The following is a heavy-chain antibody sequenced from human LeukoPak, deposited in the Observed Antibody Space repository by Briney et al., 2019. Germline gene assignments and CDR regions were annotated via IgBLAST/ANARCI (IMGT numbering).Heavy chain of an antibody. CDR3: ARRGYDSSGYRDAFDI. V-gene: IGHV5-51*01. D-gene: IGHD3-22*01. J-gene: IGHJ3*02. CDR2: IYPGDSDT. CDR1: GYTFNTYW. Sequence: ESLKISCKASGYTFNTYWIGWVRRMPGKGLEWIGIIYPGDSDTPYSPSFQGQVTISADKSISTAYLQWSSLKASDTAMYYCARRGYDSSGYRDAFDIWGQGTMVTVSS.